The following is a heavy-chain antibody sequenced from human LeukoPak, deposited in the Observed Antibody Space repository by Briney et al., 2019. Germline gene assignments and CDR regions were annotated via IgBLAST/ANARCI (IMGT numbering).Heavy chain of an antibody. V-gene: IGHV4-31*03. Sequence: PSETLSLTCTVSGGSISSGGYYWSWIRQHPGKGLEWIGYIYYSGSTYYIPSLKSRVTISVDTSKNQFSLKLSSVTAADTAVYYCGARNLWGNWFDPWGQGTLVTVSS. CDR1: GGSISSGGYY. CDR2: IYYSGST. J-gene: IGHJ5*02. CDR3: GARNLWGNWFDP. D-gene: IGHD7-27*01.